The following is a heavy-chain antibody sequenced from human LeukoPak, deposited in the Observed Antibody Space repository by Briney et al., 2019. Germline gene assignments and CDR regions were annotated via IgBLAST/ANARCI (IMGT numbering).Heavy chain of an antibody. D-gene: IGHD2-2*02. J-gene: IGHJ4*02. CDR2: ISGSGGST. V-gene: IGHV3-23*01. Sequence: GGSLRLSCAASGFTFSSYAMSWVRQAPGKGLEWVSAISGSGGSTYYADSVKGRFTISRDNSKNTLYLQMNSLRAEDTAVYYCAKGYCSSTSCYRVPFDYWGQGTLVTVSS. CDR3: AKGYCSSTSCYRVPFDY. CDR1: GFTFSSYA.